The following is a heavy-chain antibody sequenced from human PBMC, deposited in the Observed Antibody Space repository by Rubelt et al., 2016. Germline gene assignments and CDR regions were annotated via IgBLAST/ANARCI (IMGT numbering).Heavy chain of an antibody. Sequence: GGSLRLSCAASGFPFSGSPMNWIRQAPGKGLEWVSVIYSGGSTYYADSVKGRFTISRDNSKNTLYLQMNSLRAEDTAVYYCAREGQYSSSWSTYYYYGMDVWGQGTTVTVSS. CDR2: IYSGGST. V-gene: IGHV3-66*01. J-gene: IGHJ6*02. CDR3: AREGQYSSSWSTYYYYGMDV. D-gene: IGHD6-13*01. CDR1: GFPFSGSP.